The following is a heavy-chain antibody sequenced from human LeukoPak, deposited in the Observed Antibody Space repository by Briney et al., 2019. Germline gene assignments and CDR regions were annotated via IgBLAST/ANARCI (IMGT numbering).Heavy chain of an antibody. CDR1: GFIFSDFY. V-gene: IGHV3-11*06. D-gene: IGHD2-15*01. CDR3: ARDPRTLNCSGGSCDYHYYMDV. J-gene: IGHJ6*03. Sequence: GGSLRLSCAASGFIFSDFYMSWVRQAAGKGLEYIAYISPSSHDIIYADSVKGRFTISRDDAKNTVYLQMNSLRAEDTAVYYCARDPRTLNCSGGSCDYHYYMDVWGKGTTVTISS. CDR2: ISPSSHDI.